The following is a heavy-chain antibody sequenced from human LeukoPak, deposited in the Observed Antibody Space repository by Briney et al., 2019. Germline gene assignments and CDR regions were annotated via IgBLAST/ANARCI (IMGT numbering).Heavy chain of an antibody. CDR2: ISSSGTTT. D-gene: IGHD5-12*01. J-gene: IGHJ4*02. Sequence: GGSLRLSCASSGFSFSVYEMHWVRQAPGKGLESISDISSSGTTTYYADSVKGRFTISIHNARHSLYLQMNRLRARDRAVYYFTTLTVATNFDYWGQGTLVTVSS. V-gene: IGHV3-48*03. CDR3: TTLTVATNFDY. CDR1: GFSFSVYE.